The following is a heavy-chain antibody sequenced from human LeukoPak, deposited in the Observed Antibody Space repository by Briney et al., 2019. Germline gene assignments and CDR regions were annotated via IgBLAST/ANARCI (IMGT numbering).Heavy chain of an antibody. CDR2: IYYSGST. V-gene: IGHV4-39*01. CDR3: GAPDY. CDR1: GGSISSSSYY. J-gene: IGHJ4*02. Sequence: TSETLSLTCTVSGGSISSSSYYWGWMRQPPGKGLEWIGSIYYSGSTYYNPSLKSRVTISVDTSKNQFSLKLSSVTAADTAVYYCGAPDYWGQGTLVTVSS.